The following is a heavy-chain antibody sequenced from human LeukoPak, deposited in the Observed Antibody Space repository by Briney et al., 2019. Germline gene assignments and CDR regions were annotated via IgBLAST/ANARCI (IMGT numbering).Heavy chain of an antibody. Sequence: GGSLRLSCAASGFTFSSYSMNWVRQAPGMGLEWASSISSSSSYIYYADSVKGRFTISRDNAKNSLYLQMNSLRAEDTAVYYCARDHRSSHRLKYFDLWGRGTLVTVSS. CDR3: ARDHRSSHRLKYFDL. CDR1: GFTFSSYS. D-gene: IGHD6-13*01. J-gene: IGHJ2*01. V-gene: IGHV3-21*01. CDR2: ISSSSSYI.